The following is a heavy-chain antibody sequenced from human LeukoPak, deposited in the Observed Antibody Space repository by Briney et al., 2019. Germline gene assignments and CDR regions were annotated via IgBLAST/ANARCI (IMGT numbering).Heavy chain of an antibody. CDR2: IYNSENT. D-gene: IGHD6-19*01. Sequence: SETLSLTCTVSGGSVSSYYWSWIRQPPGKGLEWIGYIYNSENTKYNSSLEGRVPIAVDPSKNQFFLKLSSVTAADTAVYYCARFHSGPSGWYVLWYFDLWGQGTLVTVSS. J-gene: IGHJ2*01. CDR3: ARFHSGPSGWYVLWYFDL. V-gene: IGHV4-4*09. CDR1: GGSVSSYY.